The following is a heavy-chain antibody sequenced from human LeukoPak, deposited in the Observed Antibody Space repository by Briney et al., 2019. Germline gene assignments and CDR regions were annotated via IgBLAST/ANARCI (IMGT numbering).Heavy chain of an antibody. D-gene: IGHD3-22*01. CDR1: GFTFSSYA. J-gene: IGHJ5*02. CDR2: ISGSGGST. Sequence: PGRSLRLSCAASGFTFSSYAMSWVRQAPGKGLEWVSAISGSGGSTYYADSVKGRFTISRDNSKNTLYLQMNSLRAEDTAVYYCAKGRSITMIVVVIPFDPWGQGTLVTVSS. CDR3: AKGRSITMIVVVIPFDP. V-gene: IGHV3-23*01.